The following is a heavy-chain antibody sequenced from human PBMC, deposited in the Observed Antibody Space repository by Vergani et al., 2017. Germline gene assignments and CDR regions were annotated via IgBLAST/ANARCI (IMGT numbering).Heavy chain of an antibody. Sequence: QVQLVESGGGLVKPGGSLRLSCAGSGFTFSDYYMSWIRQAPGKGLEWVSYMSSSGSNIYYVDSVKGRFTISRDNSKNTLYLQMNSLRAEDTAVYYCAKGPPRVVIAIPFDYWGQGTLVTVSS. J-gene: IGHJ4*02. D-gene: IGHD2-21*01. CDR3: AKGPPRVVIAIPFDY. CDR1: GFTFSDYY. V-gene: IGHV3-11*01. CDR2: MSSSGSNI.